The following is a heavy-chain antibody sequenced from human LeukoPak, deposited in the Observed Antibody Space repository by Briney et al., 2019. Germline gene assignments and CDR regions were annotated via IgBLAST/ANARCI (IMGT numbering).Heavy chain of an antibody. V-gene: IGHV3-21*01. D-gene: IGHD3-22*01. J-gene: IGHJ4*02. CDR2: ISSSSSYI. CDR3: ASHYYDSSGYYSQWAFDY. Sequence: GGSLRLSCAASGFTFSSYSMNWVRQAPGQGLEWVSSISSSSSYIYYADSVKGRFTISRDNAKNSLYLQMNSLRAEDTAVYYCASHYYDSSGYYSQWAFDYWGQGTLVTVSS. CDR1: GFTFSSYS.